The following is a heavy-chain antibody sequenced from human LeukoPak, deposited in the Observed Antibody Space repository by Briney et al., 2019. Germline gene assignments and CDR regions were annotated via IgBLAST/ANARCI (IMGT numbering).Heavy chain of an antibody. D-gene: IGHD2-21*01. J-gene: IGHJ4*02. CDR3: ARQEGTYCGGDCYSFDY. CDR1: GGSISSSSYY. CDR2: IYYSGST. V-gene: IGHV4-39*01. Sequence: PSETLSLTCTVSGGSISSSSYYWGWIRQPPGKGLEWIGSIYYSGSTYYNPSLKSRVTISVDTSKNQFSLKLSSVTAADTAVYYCARQEGTYCGGDCYSFDYWGQGTLVTVSS.